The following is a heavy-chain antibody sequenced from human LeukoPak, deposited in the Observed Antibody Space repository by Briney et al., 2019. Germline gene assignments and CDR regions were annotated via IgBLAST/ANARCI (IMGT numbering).Heavy chain of an antibody. CDR2: ISGSNNYI. Sequence: GGSLRLSCAASGFTFSDYTMNWVRLAPGKGLEWVSSISGSNNYIYYADSVKGRFTISRDKSKNTVFLQMNSLRTEDTAVYYCAKDRGSGSYAVDFWGRGTLVTVS. D-gene: IGHD1-26*01. V-gene: IGHV3-21*01. J-gene: IGHJ4*02. CDR3: AKDRGSGSYAVDF. CDR1: GFTFSDYT.